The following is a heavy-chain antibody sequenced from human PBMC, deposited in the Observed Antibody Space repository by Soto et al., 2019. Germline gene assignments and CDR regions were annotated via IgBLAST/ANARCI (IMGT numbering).Heavy chain of an antibody. Sequence: QVQLVESGGGVVQPGRSLRLSCAASGFTFGDYVIHWVRQVPGKGLEWVAIISHDERSKYYADSVKDPLTISRDKSNNMLYLQMDSLQTEDTSLYYCARRLEGASCDLLDYWGQGTLVTVSS. CDR2: ISHDERSK. D-gene: IGHD2-21*02. J-gene: IGHJ4*02. V-gene: IGHV3-30*03. CDR3: ARRLEGASCDLLDY. CDR1: GFTFGDYV.